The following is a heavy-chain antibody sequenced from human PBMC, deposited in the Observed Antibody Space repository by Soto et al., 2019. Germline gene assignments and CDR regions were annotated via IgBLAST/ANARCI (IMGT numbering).Heavy chain of an antibody. V-gene: IGHV1-3*01. CDR3: ERDHSSDWGDY. D-gene: IGHD6-19*01. J-gene: IGHJ4*02. CDR2: INAGNGNT. Sequence: RQAPGQRLEWMGWINAGNGNTKYSQKFQGSVTRTRETSASTAYMELSSLRYEDMAVYYCERDHSSDWGDYCGQGTLVTVSS.